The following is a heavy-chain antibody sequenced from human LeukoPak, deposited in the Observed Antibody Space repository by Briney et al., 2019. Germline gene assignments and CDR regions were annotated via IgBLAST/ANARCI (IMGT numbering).Heavy chain of an antibody. CDR3: AREAITMIVVVITPCGAFDI. D-gene: IGHD3-22*01. Sequence: SETLSLTCAVYGGSFSGYYWSWIRQPPGKGLEWIGEINHSGSTNYNPSLKSRVTISVDTSKNQFSLKLSSVTAADTAVYYCAREAITMIVVVITPCGAFDIWGQGTMVTVSS. J-gene: IGHJ3*02. CDR2: INHSGST. V-gene: IGHV4-34*01. CDR1: GGSFSGYY.